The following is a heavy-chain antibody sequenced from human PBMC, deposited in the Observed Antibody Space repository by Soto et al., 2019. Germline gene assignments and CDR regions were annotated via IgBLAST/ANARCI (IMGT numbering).Heavy chain of an antibody. Sequence: GGSLRLSCAASGFTFDDYTMHWVRQAPGKGLEWVSLISWDGGSTYYADSVKGRFTISRDNSKNSLYLQMNSLRTEDTALYYCAKVMSAGGEYNWNYFHYYYYGMDVWGQGTTVTVSS. J-gene: IGHJ6*02. CDR1: GFTFDDYT. V-gene: IGHV3-43*01. D-gene: IGHD1-7*01. CDR3: AKVMSAGGEYNWNYFHYYYYGMDV. CDR2: ISWDGGST.